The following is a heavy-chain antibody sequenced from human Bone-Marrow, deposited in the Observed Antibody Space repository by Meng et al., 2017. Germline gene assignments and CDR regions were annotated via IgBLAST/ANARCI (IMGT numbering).Heavy chain of an antibody. CDR3: ARDDRFGELGDY. CDR2: ISAYNGNT. Sequence: ASVKVSCKASGYTFTSYGISWVRQAPGQGLEWMGWISAYNGNTNYAQKLQGRVTMTTDTSTSTAYMELRSLRSEDTAVYYCARDDRFGELGDYWGQGTLVTVSS. J-gene: IGHJ4*02. CDR1: GYTFTSYG. V-gene: IGHV1-18*01. D-gene: IGHD3-10*01.